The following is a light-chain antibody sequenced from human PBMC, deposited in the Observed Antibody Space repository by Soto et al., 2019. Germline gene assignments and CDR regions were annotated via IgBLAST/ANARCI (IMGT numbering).Light chain of an antibody. CDR2: GAS. Sequence: EIVLRQSPATLALSPRERTTLSCRASQSVSSYLAWYQQKPGQAPRLLIYGASSGATGIPDRFSGSGAGTDFTLTISRLESEDFAVYYCQQYGSSPWTFGQGTKV. V-gene: IGKV3-20*01. CDR3: QQYGSSPWT. CDR1: QSVSSY. J-gene: IGKJ1*01.